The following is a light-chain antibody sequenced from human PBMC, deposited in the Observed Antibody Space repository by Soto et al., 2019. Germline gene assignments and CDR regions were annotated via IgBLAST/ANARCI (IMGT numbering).Light chain of an antibody. J-gene: IGKJ5*01. CDR1: QSVRCKY. Sequence: IVLTQSAGTLSLSTGERATVSCRAIQSVRCKYLAWNQHKPGQASRFRIYGASTRANGIPDRFSGNESGTDFTLTISRLEPEDLAVYYSQQYGSSPSITFGQGTRLAIK. CDR3: QQYGSSPSIT. CDR2: GAS. V-gene: IGKV3-20*01.